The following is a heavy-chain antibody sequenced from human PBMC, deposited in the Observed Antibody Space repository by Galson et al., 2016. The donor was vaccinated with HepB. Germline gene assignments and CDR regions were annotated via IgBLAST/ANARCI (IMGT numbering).Heavy chain of an antibody. D-gene: IGHD3-22*01. V-gene: IGHV3-74*03. CDR1: GFTVSGYW. Sequence: SLRLSCAASGFTVSGYWMHWVRQTPGKGLLWVSRIAYDGGTTTYADSVRGRFTVSRDTAKNTLYLEMNSLRVEDTAVYYCVRSNYDSSGFYRFDPWGQGILVTVSS. J-gene: IGHJ5*02. CDR2: IAYDGGTT. CDR3: VRSNYDSSGFYRFDP.